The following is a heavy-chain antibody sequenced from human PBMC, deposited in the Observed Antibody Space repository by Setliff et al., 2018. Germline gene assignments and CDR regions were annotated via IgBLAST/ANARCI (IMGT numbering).Heavy chain of an antibody. D-gene: IGHD1-1*01. CDR2: IYYRGDT. J-gene: IGHJ4*02. CDR3: ARTGTYRYFDY. Sequence: SETLSLTCTVSGGSVRGYYWSWIRQPPGKGLEWIGRIYYRGDTYYNASLKGRLTISVDTAQNQFSLRLTSVTAADTAVYYCARTGTYRYFDYWGQGALVTVSS. V-gene: IGHV4-59*04. CDR1: GGSVRGYY.